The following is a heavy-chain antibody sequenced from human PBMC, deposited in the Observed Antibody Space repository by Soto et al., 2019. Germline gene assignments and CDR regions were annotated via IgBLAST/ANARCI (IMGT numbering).Heavy chain of an antibody. J-gene: IGHJ4*02. D-gene: IGHD2-15*01. V-gene: IGHV1-2*04. CDR1: GYTFTGYF. Sequence: GASVKVSCTASGYTFTGYFIHWLRQAPGQGLEWVGWMNPNSGGTNYAQKFQGWVTMTRGTSISTAYMELTSLNSDDTAGYYCARRYCSGGTCYYDSWGQGTLVTVSS. CDR3: ARRYCSGGTCYYDS. CDR2: MNPNSGGT.